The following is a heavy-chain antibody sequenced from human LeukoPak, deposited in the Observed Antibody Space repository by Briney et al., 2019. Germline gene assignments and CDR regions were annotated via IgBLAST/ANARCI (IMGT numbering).Heavy chain of an antibody. J-gene: IGHJ6*03. CDR3: ARGRVRLRGFALGYYYMDV. CDR1: GYIFTSYF. Sequence: ASVKVSCKASGYIFTSYFMHWVRQAPGQGLEWMGLINPSGGSTRYAQKFQGRVTMTRDMSTSTVYMELSSLRSEDTAVYYCARGRVRLRGFALGYYYMDVWGKGTTVTISS. D-gene: IGHD3/OR15-3a*01. V-gene: IGHV1-46*01. CDR2: INPSGGST.